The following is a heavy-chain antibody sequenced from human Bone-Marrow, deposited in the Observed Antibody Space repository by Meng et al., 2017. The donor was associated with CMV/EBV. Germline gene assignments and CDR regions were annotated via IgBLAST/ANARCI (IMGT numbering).Heavy chain of an antibody. J-gene: IGHJ4*02. CDR1: GFTVSSNY. V-gene: IGHV3-53*01. CDR3: ARGRNSSGYYYWRYFFDY. Sequence: GESLKISCAASGFTVSSNYMSWVRQAPGKGLEWVSVIYSGGSTYYADSVKGRFTISRDNSKNTLYLQMNSLRAEDTAVYYCARGRNSSGYYYWRYFFDYWGQGTLVTVSS. CDR2: IYSGGST. D-gene: IGHD3-22*01.